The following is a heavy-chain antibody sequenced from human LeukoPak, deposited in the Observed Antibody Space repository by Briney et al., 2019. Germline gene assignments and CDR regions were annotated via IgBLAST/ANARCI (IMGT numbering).Heavy chain of an antibody. J-gene: IGHJ4*02. CDR1: GGSISSGDYY. Sequence: PSETLSLTCTVSGGSISSGDYYWSWIRQPPGKGLEWIGYIYYSGSTNYNPSLKSRVTISVDTSKNQFSLKLSSVTAADTAVYYCARWKDGLFGVVIRGSYYFDYWGQGTLVTVSS. V-gene: IGHV4-30-4*01. D-gene: IGHD3-3*01. CDR2: IYYSGST. CDR3: ARWKDGLFGVVIRGSYYFDY.